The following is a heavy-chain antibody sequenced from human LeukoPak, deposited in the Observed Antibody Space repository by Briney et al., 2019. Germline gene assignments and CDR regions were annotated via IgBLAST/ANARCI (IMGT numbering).Heavy chain of an antibody. V-gene: IGHV3-30*18. Sequence: GRSLRLSCAASGFTFSSYGMHWVRQAPGKGLEWVAVISYDGSNKYYADSVKGRFTISRDNSKNTLYLQMSSLRAEDTAVYYCAKPGGIVGATNPFDYWGQGTLVTVSS. J-gene: IGHJ4*02. CDR1: GFTFSSYG. CDR3: AKPGGIVGATNPFDY. D-gene: IGHD1-26*01. CDR2: ISYDGSNK.